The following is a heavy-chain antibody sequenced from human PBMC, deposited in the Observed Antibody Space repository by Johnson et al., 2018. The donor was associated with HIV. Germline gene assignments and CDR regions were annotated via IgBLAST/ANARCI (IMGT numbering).Heavy chain of an antibody. CDR1: GFIFSDYW. V-gene: IGHV3-74*02. D-gene: IGHD6-6*01. CDR2: INSYGSST. J-gene: IGHJ3*02. Sequence: VQLVESGGGVVRPGGSLRLSCAASGFIFSDYWMHWVRQAPGKGLVWVSRINSYGSSTTYADSVTGRFTISRDNAKNTVYLQMNSLRGEDTAVYYCARAVYSSSSSCAFDIWGQGTMVTVSS. CDR3: ARAVYSSSSSCAFDI.